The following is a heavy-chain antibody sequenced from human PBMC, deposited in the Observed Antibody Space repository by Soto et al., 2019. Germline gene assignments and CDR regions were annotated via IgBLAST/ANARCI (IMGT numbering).Heavy chain of an antibody. V-gene: IGHV2-5*02. CDR1: GFSLTTSREG. Sequence: QITLKESGPTLLKPTRTLTLTCTFSGFSLTTSREGVGWSRQPPGNALEWLALIFWDDDKRYSPSLRSRLTITKDTSNNQVVLTMTNMDPVDTATYYCAHRGDGPNWFDPWDQGTLVTVSS. CDR2: IFWDDDK. J-gene: IGHJ5*02. CDR3: AHRGDGPNWFDP. D-gene: IGHD1-26*01.